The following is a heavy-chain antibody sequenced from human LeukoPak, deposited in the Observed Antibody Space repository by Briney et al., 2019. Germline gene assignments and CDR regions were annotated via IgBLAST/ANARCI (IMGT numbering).Heavy chain of an antibody. V-gene: IGHV3-23*01. CDR2: ISGSGGST. J-gene: IGHJ4*02. D-gene: IGHD3-22*01. CDR3: ARVYSSGYYYEY. CDR1: GFTFSSYA. Sequence: GGSLRLSCAASGFTFSSYAMSWVRQAPGKGLEWVSAISGSGGSTYYADSVKGRFTISRDNSKNTLYLQMNSLRAEDTAVYYCARVYSSGYYYEYWGQGTLVTVSS.